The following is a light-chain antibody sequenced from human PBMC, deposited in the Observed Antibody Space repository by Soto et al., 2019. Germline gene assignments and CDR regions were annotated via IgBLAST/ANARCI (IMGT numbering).Light chain of an antibody. V-gene: IGLV2-18*01. Sequence: QSALTQPPSVSGSPGHSVTISCTGTSSDVGSYNRVSWYQLPPGTAPKLMIYEVSNRPSGVPDRFSGSKSGNTASLTISGLQAEDEADYYCSLDTSISTVIFGGGTQLTVL. CDR2: EVS. CDR3: SLDTSISTVI. CDR1: SSDVGSYNR. J-gene: IGLJ2*01.